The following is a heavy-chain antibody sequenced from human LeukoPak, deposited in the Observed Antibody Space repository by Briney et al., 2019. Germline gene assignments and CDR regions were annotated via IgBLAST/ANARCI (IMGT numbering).Heavy chain of an antibody. Sequence: ASVKVSCKVSGYTLTELSMHWVRQAPGKGLEWMGGFDPEDGETIYAQKFQGRVTMTEDTSTDTAYMELSSLRSEDTAVYYCATVYYDSSGYYFDYWGQGTLVTVSS. D-gene: IGHD3-22*01. CDR1: GYTLTELS. J-gene: IGHJ4*02. CDR3: ATVYYDSSGYYFDY. CDR2: FDPEDGET. V-gene: IGHV1-24*01.